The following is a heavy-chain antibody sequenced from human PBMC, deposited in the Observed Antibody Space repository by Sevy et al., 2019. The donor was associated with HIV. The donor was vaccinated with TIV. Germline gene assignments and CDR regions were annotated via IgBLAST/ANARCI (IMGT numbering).Heavy chain of an antibody. CDR1: GFTFSSYG. Sequence: GGSLRLSCAASGFTFSSYGMHWVRQAPGKGLEWVAVIWYDGSNKYYADSVKGRFTISRDNSKNTLYLQMNSLSAEDTAVYYCAGDDGGGARDLEYWGQGTLVTVSS. CDR3: AGDDGGGARDLEY. J-gene: IGHJ4*02. CDR2: IWYDGSNK. D-gene: IGHD2-21*01. V-gene: IGHV3-33*01.